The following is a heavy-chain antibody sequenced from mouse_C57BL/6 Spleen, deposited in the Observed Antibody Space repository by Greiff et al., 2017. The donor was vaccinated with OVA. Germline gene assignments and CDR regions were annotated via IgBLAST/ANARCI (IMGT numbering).Heavy chain of an antibody. V-gene: IGHV1-54*01. CDR1: GYAFTNYL. CDR3: ARRGRNYYAMDY. Sequence: VQLQQSGAELVRPGTSVKVSCKASGYAFTNYLIEWVKQRPGQGLEWIGVINPGSGGTNYNEKFKGKATLTADKSSSTAYMQLSSLTSEDSAVYFCARRGRNYYAMDYWGQGTSVTVSS. J-gene: IGHJ4*01. CDR2: INPGSGGT.